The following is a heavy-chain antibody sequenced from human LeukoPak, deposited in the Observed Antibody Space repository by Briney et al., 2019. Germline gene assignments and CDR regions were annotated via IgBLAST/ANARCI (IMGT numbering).Heavy chain of an antibody. D-gene: IGHD3-22*01. Sequence: GGSLRLSCAASGFTFSSYAMSWVRQAPGKGLEWVSSISGSGGSTYYADSVKGRFTISRDNSRNTLYLQMNSLRAEDTAVYYCARPISGSSGVSDYWGQGTLVTVSS. CDR3: ARPISGSSGVSDY. CDR1: GFTFSSYA. V-gene: IGHV3-23*01. J-gene: IGHJ4*02. CDR2: ISGSGGST.